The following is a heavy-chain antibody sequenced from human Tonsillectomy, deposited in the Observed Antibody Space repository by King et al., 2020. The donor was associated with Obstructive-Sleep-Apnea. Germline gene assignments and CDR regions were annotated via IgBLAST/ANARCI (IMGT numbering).Heavy chain of an antibody. CDR2: ISFDGINK. V-gene: IGHV3-30*04. J-gene: IGHJ6*02. CDR1: GLTFTRTS. Sequence: VQLVESGGGVVQPGRSLRLSCAASGLTFTRTSMHWVRQAPGRGLEWVAAISFDGINKLYAESVKGRITISRDISKSTFYLQMNSLRTEDTAIYYCARSNYGEFSLFYGMDVWGQGTTVTVSS. D-gene: IGHD4-17*01. CDR3: ARSNYGEFSLFYGMDV.